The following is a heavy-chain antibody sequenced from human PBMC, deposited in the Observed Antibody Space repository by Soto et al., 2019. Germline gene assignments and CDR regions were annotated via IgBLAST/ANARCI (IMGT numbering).Heavy chain of an antibody. V-gene: IGHV3-30-3*01. D-gene: IGHD5-18*01. Sequence: QVQLVESGGGVVQPGRSLRLSCAASGFTFRSYHMHWVRQAPGKGLEWVASISYDENNKYYTDSVKGRFTISRDNSKNTLYLQINSLRDEDTAVYYCARAMDAAMASKDNWFDPWGQGTLVTVSS. CDR3: ARAMDAAMASKDNWFDP. CDR1: GFTFRSYH. CDR2: ISYDENNK. J-gene: IGHJ5*02.